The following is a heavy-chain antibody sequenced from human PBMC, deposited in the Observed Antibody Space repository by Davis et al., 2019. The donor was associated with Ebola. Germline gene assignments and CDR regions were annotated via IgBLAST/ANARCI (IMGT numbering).Heavy chain of an antibody. V-gene: IGHV3-48*02. CDR1: GFTFSTYS. D-gene: IGHD2-8*01. J-gene: IGHJ4*02. Sequence: GGSLRLSCAASGFTFSTYSMNWVRQAPGKGLEWVSYISSTSSTIYYAESVKGRFTISRDNAKNSLYLQMNSLRDEDTAVYYCASFEDIVLMVYAIPYWGQGTLVTVSS. CDR2: ISSTSSTI. CDR3: ASFEDIVLMVYAIPY.